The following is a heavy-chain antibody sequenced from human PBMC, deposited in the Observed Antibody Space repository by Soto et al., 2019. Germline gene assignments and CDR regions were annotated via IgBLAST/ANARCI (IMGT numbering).Heavy chain of an antibody. V-gene: IGHV1-2*04. J-gene: IGHJ4*02. CDR3: ATVNEGSSLFDY. Sequence: QVQLVQSGAEVKKPGASVKVSCKASGYTFTGNYIHWVRQAPGQGLEWMGRINPNSGGTNYAQKFQDWVTMNRDTSISTAYTELRRLRSDDTAVYYCATVNEGSSLFDYWSQGTLVTVSS. CDR1: GYTFTGNY. CDR2: INPNSGGT. D-gene: IGHD1-26*01.